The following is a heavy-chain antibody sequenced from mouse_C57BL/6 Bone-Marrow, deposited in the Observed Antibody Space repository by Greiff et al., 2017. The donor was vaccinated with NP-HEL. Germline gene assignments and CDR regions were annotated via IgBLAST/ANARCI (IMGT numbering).Heavy chain of an antibody. CDR1: GYSFTDYN. J-gene: IGHJ4*01. CDR3: ARGVYYGNYDAMDY. CDR2: INPNYGTT. D-gene: IGHD2-1*01. V-gene: IGHV1-39*01. Sequence: EVQLQQSGPELVKPGASVKISCKASGYSFTDYNMNWVKQSTGKSLEWIGVINPNYGTTSYNQKFKGKATLTVDQSSSTAYMQLNSLTSEDSAVYYCARGVYYGNYDAMDYWGQGTSVTVSS.